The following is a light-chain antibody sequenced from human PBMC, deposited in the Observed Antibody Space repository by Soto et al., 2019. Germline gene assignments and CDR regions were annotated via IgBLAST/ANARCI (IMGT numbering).Light chain of an antibody. CDR3: QQRSNWLSIT. CDR1: QSVSSY. J-gene: IGKJ5*01. Sequence: EIGLAQSRETLSLSAGEIATLSCRASQSVSSYLAWYQQKPGQAPRLLIYDASNRATGIPARFSGSGSGTDFTLTISSLEPEDFAVYYCQQRSNWLSITFGQGTRLEIK. CDR2: DAS. V-gene: IGKV3-11*01.